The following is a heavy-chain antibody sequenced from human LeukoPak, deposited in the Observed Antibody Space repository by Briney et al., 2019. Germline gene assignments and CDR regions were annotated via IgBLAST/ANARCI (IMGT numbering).Heavy chain of an antibody. CDR2: INAGNGNT. J-gene: IGHJ1*01. Sequence: ASVKVSCKASGYTFTSYAMHWVRQAPGQRLEWMGWINAGNGNTKYSQKFQSRVTITRDTSASTAYMELSSLRSEDTAVYYCAIVVVAAYHQYFQHWGQGTLVTVSS. D-gene: IGHD2-15*01. V-gene: IGHV1-3*01. CDR3: AIVVVAAYHQYFQH. CDR1: GYTFTSYA.